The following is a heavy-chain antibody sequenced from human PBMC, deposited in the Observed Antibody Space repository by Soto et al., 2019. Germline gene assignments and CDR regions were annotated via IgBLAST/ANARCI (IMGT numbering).Heavy chain of an antibody. D-gene: IGHD6-6*01. CDR2: ISSSGSTI. Sequence: PEGSLGLSCAASGFTFSDYYMSWIRQAPGKGLEWVSYISSSGSTIYYADSVKGRFTISRDNAKNSLYLQMNSLRAEDTAVYYCARWGAARTDYYYYYGMDVWGQGTTVTVSS. J-gene: IGHJ6*02. V-gene: IGHV3-11*01. CDR1: GFTFSDYY. CDR3: ARWGAARTDYYYYYGMDV.